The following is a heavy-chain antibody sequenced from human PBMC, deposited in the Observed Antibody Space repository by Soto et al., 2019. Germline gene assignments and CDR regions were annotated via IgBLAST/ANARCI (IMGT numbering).Heavy chain of an antibody. Sequence: QVQLVESGGGLVQPGTSLRLSCAVSGFSFRTYGFHWVRQPPGKGLQWVAVISPKGHSDSVEGRFTISRDNSKDTLYLQMNNLRAEDTAVYYCARDDAFANENAFDLWGQGTKATVSS. CDR2: ISPK. J-gene: IGHJ3*01. D-gene: IGHD1-1*01. CDR1: GFSFRTYG. CDR3: ARDDAFANENAFDL. V-gene: IGHV3-33*01.